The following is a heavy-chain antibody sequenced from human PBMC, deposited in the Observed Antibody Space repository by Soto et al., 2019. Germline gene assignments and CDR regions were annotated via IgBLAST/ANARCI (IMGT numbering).Heavy chain of an antibody. CDR1: GLTISGKKY. CDR2: LYDVDGS. J-gene: IGHJ3*01. CDR3: ATWHEREHAYDV. D-gene: IGHD1-1*01. Sequence: GGSLRLSCAAFGLTISGKKYVAWVRQAPGKGLEWVSGLYDVDGSFYADSVRGRFTTSSDSSKTTVYLQMNDLRPDDTAVYYCATWHEREHAYDVWGQGTTVTVSS. V-gene: IGHV3-53*01.